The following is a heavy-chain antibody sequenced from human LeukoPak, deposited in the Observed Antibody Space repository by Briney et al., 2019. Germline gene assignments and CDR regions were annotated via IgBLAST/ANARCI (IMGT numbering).Heavy chain of an antibody. CDR3: AKGLHGGVGYGVDV. V-gene: IGHV3-23*01. D-gene: IGHD3-16*01. J-gene: IGHJ6*02. CDR1: GFTFSSYA. Sequence: GGSLRLSCAASGFTFSSYAMSWVRQAPGKGLEWVSAISGTGGMTYSADSVKGRFTISRDNPKNTLFLQMKNLRVEHTAVYYCAKGLHGGVGYGVDVWGQGTTVSVSS. CDR2: ISGTGGMT.